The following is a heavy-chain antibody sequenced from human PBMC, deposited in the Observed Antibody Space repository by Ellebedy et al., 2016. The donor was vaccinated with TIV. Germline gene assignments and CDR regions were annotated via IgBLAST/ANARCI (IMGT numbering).Heavy chain of an antibody. J-gene: IGHJ6*02. CDR1: GYDFTMYG. CDR3: ARAPQGLAYGMDV. D-gene: IGHD3/OR15-3a*01. Sequence: SVKVSXXASGYDFTMYGITWVRQAPGQGLEWMGGIIPIFGTANYAQKFQGRVTITADESTSTAYMELSSLRSEDTAVYYCARAPQGLAYGMDVWGQGTTVTVSS. CDR2: IIPIFGTA. V-gene: IGHV1-69*13.